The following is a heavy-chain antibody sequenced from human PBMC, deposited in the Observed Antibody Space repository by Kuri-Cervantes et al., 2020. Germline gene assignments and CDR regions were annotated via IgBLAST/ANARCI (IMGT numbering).Heavy chain of an antibody. CDR1: GGSISSYY. V-gene: IGHV4-59*08. J-gene: IGHJ4*02. Sequence: SETLSLTCTVSGGSISSYYWSWIRQPPGKGLEWIGYIYYSGSTNYNPSLKSRVTISVDTSKNQFSLKLSSVTAADTAVYYCARHDTIGGRLGPRYWGQGTLVTVSS. CDR2: IYYSGST. D-gene: IGHD3-10*01. CDR3: ARHDTIGGRLGPRY.